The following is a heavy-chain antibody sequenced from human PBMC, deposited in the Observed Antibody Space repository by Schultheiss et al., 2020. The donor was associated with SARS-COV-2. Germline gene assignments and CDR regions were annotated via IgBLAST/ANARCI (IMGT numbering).Heavy chain of an antibody. D-gene: IGHD6-13*01. Sequence: SETLSLTCTVSGGSMSSDYWSWIRQPPGKGLEWIGYIYYSGSTNYNPSLKSRVTISVDTSKNQFSLKLSSVTAADTAVYYCARLGIAAAGTGFDYWGQGTLVTVSS. J-gene: IGHJ4*02. V-gene: IGHV4-59*08. CDR1: GGSMSSDY. CDR3: ARLGIAAAGTGFDY. CDR2: IYYSGST.